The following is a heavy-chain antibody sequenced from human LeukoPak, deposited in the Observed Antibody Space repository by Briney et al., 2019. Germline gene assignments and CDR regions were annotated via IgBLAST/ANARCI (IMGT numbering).Heavy chain of an antibody. J-gene: IGHJ4*02. CDR3: VRDHNWAFDS. CDR2: IGLASGFV. Sequence: GGSLRLSCAAPGFTFSDYSMNWVRRAPGRGLEWISYIGLASGFVSYADSVKGRFSISSDTARNSVYLQMSSLRAEDTAVYYCVRDHNWAFDSWGQGTLVTVSS. CDR1: GFTFSDYS. V-gene: IGHV3-21*05. D-gene: IGHD1-20*01.